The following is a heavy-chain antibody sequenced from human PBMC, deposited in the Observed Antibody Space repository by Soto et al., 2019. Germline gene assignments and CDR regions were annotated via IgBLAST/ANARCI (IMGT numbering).Heavy chain of an antibody. V-gene: IGHV3-30*18. Sequence: QVQLVESRGGVVQPGRSLRLSCAASGFTFSTYAMHWVRQAPGKGLEWVAVIVNDGSYKYYPDPVKGRFTISRDNSKHTLYLQMNSLRAEDTAVYYCAKDGGKAVAGTFDHWGQGTLVTVSS. CDR1: GFTFSTYA. CDR2: IVNDGSYK. CDR3: AKDGGKAVAGTFDH. D-gene: IGHD6-19*01. J-gene: IGHJ4*02.